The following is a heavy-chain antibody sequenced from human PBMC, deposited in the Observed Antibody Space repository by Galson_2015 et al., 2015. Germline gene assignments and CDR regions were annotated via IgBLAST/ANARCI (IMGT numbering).Heavy chain of an antibody. CDR2: ISYSESP. Sequence: SETLSLTCTVSGGSISSSSFYWGWIRQPPGKGLEWIGSISYSESPYYNPSLKSRVTMSVDTSKNQFSLTLSSVTAADTAVYYCARPHSEYYYGSGSDPIFNWFDPGGQGTLVTVSS. V-gene: IGHV4-39*01. J-gene: IGHJ5*02. CDR1: GGSISSSSFY. D-gene: IGHD3-10*01. CDR3: ARPHSEYYYGSGSDPIFNWFDP.